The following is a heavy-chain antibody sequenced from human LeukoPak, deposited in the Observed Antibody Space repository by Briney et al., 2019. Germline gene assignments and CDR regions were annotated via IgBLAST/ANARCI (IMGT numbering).Heavy chain of an antibody. D-gene: IGHD1-26*01. CDR1: GFTFSSYA. CDR3: ARPSTLNSGSFSY. V-gene: IGHV3-48*04. Sequence: PGGSLRLSCEASGFTFSSYAMNWVRQAPGKGLEWVSYISSSSSTIYYADSVKGRFTISRDNAKNSLFLQMDSLRAEDTAVYYCARPSTLNSGSFSYWGQGTLVTVSS. J-gene: IGHJ4*02. CDR2: ISSSSSTI.